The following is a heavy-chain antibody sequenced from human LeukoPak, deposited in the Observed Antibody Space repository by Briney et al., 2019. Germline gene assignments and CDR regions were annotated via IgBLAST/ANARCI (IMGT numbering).Heavy chain of an antibody. CDR3: ARFYDSSGFFDY. J-gene: IGHJ4*02. D-gene: IGHD3-22*01. CDR2: ISYDGSNK. Sequence: GGSLRLSCAASGFTFSSYAMHWVRQAPGKGLEWVAVISYDGSNKYYADSVKGRFTISRDNSKNTLYLQMNSLRAEDTAVYYCARFYDSSGFFDYWGQGTLVTVSS. CDR1: GFTFSSYA. V-gene: IGHV3-30-3*01.